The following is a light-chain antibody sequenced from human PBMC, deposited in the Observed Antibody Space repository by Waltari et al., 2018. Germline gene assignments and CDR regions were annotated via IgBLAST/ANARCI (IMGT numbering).Light chain of an antibody. V-gene: IGKV3-11*01. Sequence: EIVLTQSPATLSLSPGERATLSCRASQSVSSYLAWYQQKPGQAPRLLIYDASNRATGIPGRFSGSGSGTDFTLTISSLEPEDFAVYYCQPRSNWPPEGLTFGGGTKVEIK. CDR3: QPRSNWPPEGLT. J-gene: IGKJ4*01. CDR2: DAS. CDR1: QSVSSY.